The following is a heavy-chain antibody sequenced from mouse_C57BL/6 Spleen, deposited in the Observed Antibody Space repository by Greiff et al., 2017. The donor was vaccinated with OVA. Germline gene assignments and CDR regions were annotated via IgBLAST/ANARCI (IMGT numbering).Heavy chain of an antibody. Sequence: DVKLVESGGGLVKPGGSLKLSCAASGFTFSSYAMSWVRQTPEKRLEWVATISDGGSYTYYPDNVKGRFTISRDNAKNNLYLQMSHLKSEDTAMYYCAREPGISGAFAYWGQGTLVTVSA. CDR2: ISDGGSYT. V-gene: IGHV5-4*01. D-gene: IGHD1-3*01. CDR1: GFTFSSYA. CDR3: AREPGISGAFAY. J-gene: IGHJ3*01.